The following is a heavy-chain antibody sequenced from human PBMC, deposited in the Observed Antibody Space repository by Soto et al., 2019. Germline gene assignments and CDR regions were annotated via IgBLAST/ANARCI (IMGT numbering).Heavy chain of an antibody. D-gene: IGHD6-6*01. CDR2: ISLSGGNS. CDR3: ARARYSSSSFRFDC. J-gene: IGHJ4*02. V-gene: IGHV1-46*01. CDR1: GYSFSNYL. Sequence: ASVKVSCKASGYSFSNYLIHWVRQAPGHGLEWMGIISLSGGNSNYAQKLQGRVAMTRDTSTKTVFMELSRLTSEDTAVYYCARARYSSSSFRFDCWGQGTLVTVSS.